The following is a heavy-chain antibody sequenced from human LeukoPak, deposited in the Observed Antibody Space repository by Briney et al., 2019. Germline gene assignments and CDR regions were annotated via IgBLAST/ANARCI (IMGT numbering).Heavy chain of an antibody. Sequence: PGGSLRLSCAASGFTFSSYEMNWVRQAPGKGLEWVSYISSSGSTIYYADSVKGRFTISRDNAKNSLYLQMNSLRAEDTAVYYCARPPDIVVVPAAIYRFWDGYWGQGTLVTVSS. CDR2: ISSSGSTI. CDR3: ARPPDIVVVPAAIYRFWDGY. D-gene: IGHD2-2*01. CDR1: GFTFSSYE. V-gene: IGHV3-48*03. J-gene: IGHJ4*02.